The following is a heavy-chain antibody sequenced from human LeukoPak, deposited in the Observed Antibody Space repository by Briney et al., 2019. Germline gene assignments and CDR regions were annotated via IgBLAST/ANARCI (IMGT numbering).Heavy chain of an antibody. CDR2: IRADGRDM. CDR3: VAGEFSFDY. V-gene: IGHV3-21*01. CDR1: GFTFTIYS. J-gene: IGHJ4*02. Sequence: PGGSLRLSCAVSGFTFTIYSMNWVRRAPGKGLECVSSIRADGRDMYYADSVKGRFTISRDNAKNSVFLQMNSLRAEDTAVYSCVAGEFSFDYWGQGALVTVSS. D-gene: IGHD3-10*01.